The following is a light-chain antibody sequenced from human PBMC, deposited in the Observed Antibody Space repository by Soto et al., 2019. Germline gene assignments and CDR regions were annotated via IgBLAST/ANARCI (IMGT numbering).Light chain of an antibody. CDR2: SAN. V-gene: IGLV1-44*01. J-gene: IGLJ2*01. CDR3: AAGDVSLVV. CDR1: SSNIGTNT. Sequence: QSVLTQPPSASGTPGQRVTISCSGSSSNIGTNTVIWYQQLPGAAPKLLIYSANQRPSGVPDRFSGSKSGTSASLAISGLQSEDEADYYCAAGDVSLVVFGGGTQLTVL.